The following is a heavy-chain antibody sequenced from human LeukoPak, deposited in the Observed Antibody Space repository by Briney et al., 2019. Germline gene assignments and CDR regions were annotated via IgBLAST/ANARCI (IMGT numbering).Heavy chain of an antibody. J-gene: IGHJ3*02. CDR2: VYYSGST. D-gene: IGHD1-26*01. V-gene: IGHV4-59*11. CDR3: ARERSPGSYYDAFDI. CDR1: GGSISGRY. Sequence: PSDTLSLTCTVSGGSISGRYWTWIRQPPGKGLEWIGYVYYSGSTNYNPSLKSRVTISVDTSQNQFSLKLSSVTAADTALYYCARERSPGSYYDAFDIWGQGTMVTVSS.